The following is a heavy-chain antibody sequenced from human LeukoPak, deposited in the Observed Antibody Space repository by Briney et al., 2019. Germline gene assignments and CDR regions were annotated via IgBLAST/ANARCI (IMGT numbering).Heavy chain of an antibody. J-gene: IGHJ6*02. CDR1: GCTFTGYY. D-gene: IGHD5-12*01. V-gene: IGHV1-2*02. Sequence: GASVKVSCKASGCTFTGYYMHWVRQAPGQGLEWMGWINPNSGGTNYAQKVQGRVTMTRDTSISTAYMELSRLRSDDTAVYYGARDIVAPSAPYAMDVWGQGTTVTLSS. CDR3: ARDIVAPSAPYAMDV. CDR2: INPNSGGT.